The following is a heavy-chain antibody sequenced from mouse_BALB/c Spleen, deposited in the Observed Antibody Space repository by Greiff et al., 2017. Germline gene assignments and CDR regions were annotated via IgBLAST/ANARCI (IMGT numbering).Heavy chain of an antibody. J-gene: IGHJ2*01. CDR3: ARQVYDYHFDY. Sequence: DVQLQESGGDLVKPGGSLKLSCAASGFTFSSYGMSWVRQTPDKRLEWVATISSGGSYTYYPDSVKGRFTISRDNAKNTLYLQMSSLKSEDTAMYYCARQVYDYHFDYWGQGTTLTVSS. D-gene: IGHD2-4*01. V-gene: IGHV5-6*01. CDR1: GFTFSSYG. CDR2: ISSGGSYT.